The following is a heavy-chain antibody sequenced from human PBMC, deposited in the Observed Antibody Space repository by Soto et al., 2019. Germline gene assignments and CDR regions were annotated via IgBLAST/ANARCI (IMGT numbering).Heavy chain of an antibody. CDR1: NGSMDSGDYY. V-gene: IGHV4-30-4*01. CDR2: FYHSVST. J-gene: IGHJ1*01. Sequence: SETLSLTCTVSNGSMDSGDYYWSWILHSPERGLEWIGHFYHSVSTYYNPSLRSRASISNDLYKNQFFLDLSSVTGADTAVYFCARIYWLRDSSRYHHPFEYWGVGTLFTLSS. D-gene: IGHD3-22*01. CDR3: ARIYWLRDSSRYHHPFEY.